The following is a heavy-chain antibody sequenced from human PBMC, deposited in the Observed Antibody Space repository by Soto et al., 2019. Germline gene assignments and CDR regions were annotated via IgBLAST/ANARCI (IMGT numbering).Heavy chain of an antibody. J-gene: IGHJ4*02. CDR2: ISWNSGSI. CDR3: ARGRRSTSTGTGDF. CDR1: GFTFDDYA. V-gene: IGHV3-9*01. Sequence: GGSLRLSCAASGFTFDDYAMHWVRQAPGKGLEWVSGISWNSGSIGYADSVKGRFTISRDNAKNTLYLQMNALRVEDTGVYYCARGRRSTSTGTGDFWGQRTMVTVSS. D-gene: IGHD3-10*01.